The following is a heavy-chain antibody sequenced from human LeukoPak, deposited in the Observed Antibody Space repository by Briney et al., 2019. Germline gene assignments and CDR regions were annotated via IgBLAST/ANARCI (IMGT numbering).Heavy chain of an antibody. J-gene: IGHJ4*02. V-gene: IGHV3-7*01. Sequence: GGSLRLSCAASGFTFSSYAMHWVRQAPGKGLEWVATINQDGSDKYYVDSVKGRCIISRDNAKRSLYLQMNSLRAEDTAVYYCATQPTGDDYWGQGTLVTVSS. CDR2: INQDGSDK. D-gene: IGHD4-17*01. CDR3: ATQPTGDDY. CDR1: GFTFSSYA.